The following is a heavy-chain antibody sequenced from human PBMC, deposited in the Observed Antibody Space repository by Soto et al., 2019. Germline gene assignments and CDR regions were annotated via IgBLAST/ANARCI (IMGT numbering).Heavy chain of an antibody. CDR2: IYYSGST. CDR3: ARQGYSGYGPRGYYYYGMDV. V-gene: IGHV4-59*08. J-gene: IGHJ6*02. CDR1: GGSFSGYY. Sequence: SETLSLTCAVYGGSFSGYYWSWIRQPPGKGLEWIGYIYYSGSTNYNPSLKSRVTISVDTSKNQFSLKLSSVTAADTAVYYCARQGYSGYGPRGYYYYGMDVWGQGTTVTVSS. D-gene: IGHD5-12*01.